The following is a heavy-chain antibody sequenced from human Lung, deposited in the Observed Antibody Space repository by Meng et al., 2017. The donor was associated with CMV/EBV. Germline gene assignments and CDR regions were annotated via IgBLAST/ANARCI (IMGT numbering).Heavy chain of an antibody. J-gene: IGHJ3*01. CDR1: GFSFDDYA. CDR2: INWNSAYI. V-gene: IGHV3-9*01. Sequence: SCAASGFSFDDYAMHWVRQAPGKGLEWVSRINWNSAYIGYADSVKGRFTISRENAKNSLYLQMNSLRPDDTALYYCVKDTSYSSSSSGAFDVWGQAXMVTVSS. D-gene: IGHD6-6*01. CDR3: VKDTSYSSSSSGAFDV.